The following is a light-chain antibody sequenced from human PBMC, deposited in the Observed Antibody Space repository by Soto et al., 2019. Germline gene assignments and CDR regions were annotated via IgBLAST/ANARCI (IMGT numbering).Light chain of an antibody. CDR1: QSVSSD. J-gene: IGKJ4*01. CDR2: DAS. V-gene: IGKV3D-15*01. Sequence: EIVMTQSPAILSVSPGERATLSCRASQSVSSDLAWYQQKPGQAPRLLIYDASTGATGIPARFSGSGSGTAFTLTITSLQSEDFVVYYCQQYKKWPFTFGGGTKVEIK. CDR3: QQYKKWPFT.